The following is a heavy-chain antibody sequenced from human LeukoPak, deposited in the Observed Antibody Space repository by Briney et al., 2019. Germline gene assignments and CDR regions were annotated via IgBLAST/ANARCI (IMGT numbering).Heavy chain of an antibody. CDR2: ITPIFGTA. CDR3: ARGNRSGYYHCDY. CDR1: GGTFRSNA. V-gene: IGHV1-69*13. D-gene: IGHD3-22*01. Sequence: SVKVSCKASGGTFRSNAISWVRRAPGQGLEWMGGITPIFGTANYAQKFQGRVTITAVESMSTAYMELSSLRSEDTAVYYCARGNRSGYYHCDYWGQGTLVTVSS. J-gene: IGHJ4*02.